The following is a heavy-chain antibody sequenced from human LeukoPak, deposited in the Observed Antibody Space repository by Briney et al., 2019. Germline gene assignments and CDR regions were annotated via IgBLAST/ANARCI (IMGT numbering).Heavy chain of an antibody. J-gene: IGHJ6*02. Sequence: GGSLRLSCAAAGFTFSSYWMSWVRQAPGKGLEWISFIYSGGSTYYADSVKGRFTISRDNSKNTLYLQMNSLRAEDTAVYYCAREFMVRGVNYGMDVWGQGTTVTVSS. CDR3: AREFMVRGVNYGMDV. V-gene: IGHV3-53*01. CDR2: IYSGGST. CDR1: GFTFSSYW. D-gene: IGHD3-10*01.